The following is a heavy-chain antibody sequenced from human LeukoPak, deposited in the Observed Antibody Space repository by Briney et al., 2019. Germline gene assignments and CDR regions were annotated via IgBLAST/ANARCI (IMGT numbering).Heavy chain of an antibody. J-gene: IGHJ6*03. CDR2: IYYSGST. Sequence: NPSETLSLTCTVSGGSISSYYWSWIRQPPGKGLEWIGYIYYSGSTNYNPSLKSRVTISVDTSKNQFSLKLSSVTAADTAVYYCARGGAGPYSSSIFYYYMDVWGKGTTVTVSS. CDR3: ARGGAGPYSSSIFYYYMDV. D-gene: IGHD6-6*01. CDR1: GGSISSYY. V-gene: IGHV4-59*01.